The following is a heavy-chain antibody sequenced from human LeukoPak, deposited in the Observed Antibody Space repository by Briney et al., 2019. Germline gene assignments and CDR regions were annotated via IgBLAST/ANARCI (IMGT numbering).Heavy chain of an antibody. CDR2: IKEDGTET. CDR1: GFMFGSNW. V-gene: IGHV3-7*03. Sequence: PGGSLRFSCAASGFMFGSNWISWVRLAPGKGLEWVANIKEDGTETYYVDSVKGRFTISRDNAKNSLYLQMNSLRVEDTAVYYCAKEGRSLQTYWGQGTLVTVSS. D-gene: IGHD5-24*01. J-gene: IGHJ4*02. CDR3: AKEGRSLQTY.